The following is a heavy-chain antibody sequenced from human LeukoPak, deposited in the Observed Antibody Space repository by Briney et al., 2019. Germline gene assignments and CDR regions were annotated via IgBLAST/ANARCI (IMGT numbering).Heavy chain of an antibody. J-gene: IGHJ4*02. Sequence: NPGGSLRLSCAASGFTFRSYSMNWVRQAPGKGLEWVSSISSSSSYIYYADSVKGRFTISRDNAKNSLYLQMNSLRAEDTAVYYCARDLGHYYDSSGYSAHYFDYWGQGTLVTVSS. D-gene: IGHD3-22*01. CDR3: ARDLGHYYDSSGYSAHYFDY. CDR2: ISSSSSYI. CDR1: GFTFRSYS. V-gene: IGHV3-21*01.